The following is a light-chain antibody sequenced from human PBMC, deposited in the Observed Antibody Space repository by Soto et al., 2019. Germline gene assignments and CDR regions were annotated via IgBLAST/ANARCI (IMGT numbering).Light chain of an antibody. CDR3: QQLNGYQLA. V-gene: IGKV1-9*01. Sequence: DIPLTQSPSFLSASVGDTVTITCRASQGMSTYLAWYQQKPGKVPKLLIRSASTLQSGVPPRFSGGGSGTDFTLTISTLQPDDSGIYYCQQLNGYQLAFGGGTNVEIK. J-gene: IGKJ4*01. CDR1: QGMSTY. CDR2: SAS.